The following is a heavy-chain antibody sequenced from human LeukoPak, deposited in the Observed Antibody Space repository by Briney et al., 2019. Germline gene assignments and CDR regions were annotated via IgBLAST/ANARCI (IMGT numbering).Heavy chain of an antibody. V-gene: IGHV3-11*01. CDR3: AKALWFGETYYFDY. D-gene: IGHD3-10*01. J-gene: IGHJ4*02. CDR1: GFTFTDYY. Sequence: PGGSLRLSCAASGFTFTDYYMSWIRQAPGKGLEWVSYITNSGTTIYYADSVKGRFTISRDNAKNSLYLQMNSLRAEDTAVYYCAKALWFGETYYFDYWGQGTLVTVSS. CDR2: ITNSGTTI.